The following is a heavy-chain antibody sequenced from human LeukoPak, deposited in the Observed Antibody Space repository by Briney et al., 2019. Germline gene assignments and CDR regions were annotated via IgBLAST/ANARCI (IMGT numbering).Heavy chain of an antibody. V-gene: IGHV4-39*01. Sequence: SETLSLTCTVSGGSISSSSYYWGWIRQPPGKGLEWIGSIYYSGSAYYNPSLKSRVTISVDTSKNQFSLKLSSVTAADTAVYYCARRGYSYGPSYYFDYWGQGTLVTVSS. J-gene: IGHJ4*02. CDR3: ARRGYSYGPSYYFDY. CDR1: GGSISSSSYY. CDR2: IYYSGSA. D-gene: IGHD5-18*01.